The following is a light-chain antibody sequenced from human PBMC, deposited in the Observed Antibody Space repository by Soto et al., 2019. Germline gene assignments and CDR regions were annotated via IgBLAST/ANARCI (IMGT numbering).Light chain of an antibody. CDR3: QQYYSYSYT. J-gene: IGKJ2*01. V-gene: IGKV1-8*01. Sequence: AIRMTQSPSSFSASTGDRVTITCRASQGISSYLAWYQQKPGKAPKLLIYAASTLQSGVPSKFSGSGSGTDFTHTISCLQSEDFATYYCQQYYSYSYTFGQGTKLEIK. CDR1: QGISSY. CDR2: AAS.